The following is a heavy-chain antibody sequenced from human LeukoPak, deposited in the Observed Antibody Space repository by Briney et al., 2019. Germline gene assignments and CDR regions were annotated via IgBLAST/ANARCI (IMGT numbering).Heavy chain of an antibody. D-gene: IGHD5-24*01. CDR1: GFMFSSCW. CDR2: SSSSGTTI. V-gene: IGHV3-48*03. J-gene: IGHJ4*02. Sequence: GGSLRLSCAASGFMFSSCWMHWVRQAPGKGLEWVSYSSSSGTTIYYADSVKGRFTISRDNAKNSLYLQMNSLRADDTAIYYCARERRGSGYNPLDHWGQGTLVTVSS. CDR3: ARERRGSGYNPLDH.